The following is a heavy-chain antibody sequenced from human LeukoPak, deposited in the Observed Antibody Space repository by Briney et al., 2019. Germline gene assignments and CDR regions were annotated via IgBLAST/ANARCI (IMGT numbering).Heavy chain of an antibody. V-gene: IGHV1-18*01. CDR1: GYTFTSYD. Sequence: GASVKVSCKASGYTFTSYDISWVRQAPGQGLEWMGWISAYNGNTNYAQKLQGRVTMTTDTSTSTAYMELRSLRSDDTAVYYCAREGGYCSGGSCYPYPGGPFDYWGQGTLVTVSS. CDR2: ISAYNGNT. J-gene: IGHJ4*02. CDR3: AREGGYCSGGSCYPYPGGPFDY. D-gene: IGHD2-15*01.